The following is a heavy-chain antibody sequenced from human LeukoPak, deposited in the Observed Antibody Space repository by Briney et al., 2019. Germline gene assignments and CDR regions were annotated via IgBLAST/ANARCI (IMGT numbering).Heavy chain of an antibody. V-gene: IGHV4-59*01. D-gene: IGHD2-8*01. J-gene: IGHJ6*03. CDR1: GGSISSYY. CDR2: IYYSGST. CDR3: ARRGRMVYADYYYYYYMDV. Sequence: PSETLSLTCTVSGGSISSYYWSWIRQPPGKGLEWIGYIYYSGSTNYNPSLKSRVTISVDTSKNQFSLKLSSVTAADTAVYYCARRGRMVYADYYYYYYMDVWGKGTTVTVSS.